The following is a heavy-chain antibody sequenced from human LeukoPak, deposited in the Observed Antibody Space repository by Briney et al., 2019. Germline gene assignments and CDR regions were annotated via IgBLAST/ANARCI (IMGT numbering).Heavy chain of an antibody. CDR1: LFCLRSYC. Sequence: LPCVDCLFCLRSYCLKWVRQAPGKGLEGVSSISFSSRYIYYADPEKGRFPIFRDNAKHLLYLQMNSLSADDTAVYYCARARRGVAGTQPYDRYYFDYWGQGTLVTVSS. CDR2: ISFSSRYI. V-gene: IGHV3-21*01. J-gene: IGHJ4*02. CDR3: ARARRGVAGTQPYDRYYFDY. D-gene: IGHD6-19*01.